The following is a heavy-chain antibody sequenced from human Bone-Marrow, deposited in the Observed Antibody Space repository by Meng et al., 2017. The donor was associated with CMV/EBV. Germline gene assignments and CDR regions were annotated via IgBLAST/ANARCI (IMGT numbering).Heavy chain of an antibody. Sequence: EVQLVESGGGLVKPGGSLRLSCGASGFTFSTYSMNWVRQAPGKGLEWVSSISTSSSYIYYADSMKGRFTISRDNAKNSLYLQMNSLRAEDSAVYYCARDRNSGYSSYSFDHWGQGTLVTVSS. CDR2: ISTSSSYI. D-gene: IGHD6-6*01. CDR3: ARDRNSGYSSYSFDH. J-gene: IGHJ4*02. CDR1: GFTFSTYS. V-gene: IGHV3-21*01.